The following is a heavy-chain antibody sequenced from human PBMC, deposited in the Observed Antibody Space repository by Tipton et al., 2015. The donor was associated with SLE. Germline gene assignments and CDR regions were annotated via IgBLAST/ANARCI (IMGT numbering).Heavy chain of an antibody. Sequence: FLRLSCAASGFTFSSYSMNWVRQAPGKGLEWVSSISSSSSYIYYADSVKGRFTISRDNAKNSLYLQMNTLRAEDTAVYYCARDLGTGDRAFDIWGQGTMGTVSS. CDR2: ISSSSSYI. CDR1: GFTFSSYS. CDR3: ARDLGTGDRAFDI. J-gene: IGHJ3*02. D-gene: IGHD7-27*01. V-gene: IGHV3-21*03.